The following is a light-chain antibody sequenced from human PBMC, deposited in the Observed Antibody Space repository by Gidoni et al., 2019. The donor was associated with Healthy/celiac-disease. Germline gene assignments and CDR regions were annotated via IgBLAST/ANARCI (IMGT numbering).Light chain of an antibody. CDR2: KDS. CDR3: LSADSSGTYQV. V-gene: IGLV3-16*01. CDR1: ALPKKY. Sequence: SYELTQPPSVSVSLGQMARITCSGEALPKKYAYWYQQKPGQFLVLVIYKDSERPSGIPERFSGSSSGTIVTMTISGVQAEGEADYYCLSADSSGTYQVFGGGTKLTVL. J-gene: IGLJ3*02.